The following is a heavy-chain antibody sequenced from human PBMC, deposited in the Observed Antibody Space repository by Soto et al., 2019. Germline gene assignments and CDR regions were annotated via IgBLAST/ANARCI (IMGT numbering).Heavy chain of an antibody. CDR1: GFTFSSYA. CDR3: AEEDIVVVVAATVYH. J-gene: IGHJ5*02. V-gene: IGHV3-23*01. CDR2: ISGSGGST. D-gene: IGHD2-15*01. Sequence: EVQLLESGGGLVQPGGSLRLSCAASGFTFSSYAMSWVRQAPGKGLEWVSAISGSGGSTYYADSVKGRFTISRDNSQNTLDPQMNRLRAEDKAVYYFAEEDIVVVVAATVYHSGQGTLVTVSS.